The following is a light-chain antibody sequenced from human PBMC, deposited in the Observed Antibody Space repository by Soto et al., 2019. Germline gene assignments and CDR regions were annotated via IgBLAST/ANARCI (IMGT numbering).Light chain of an antibody. CDR3: CSYTSSSTHV. Sequence: QSALTQPASVSGSPGQSITISCTGTSSDVGGCNFVSWYQQHPGKVPKLMIFDVNRRPSGVSDRFSGSKSGNTASLTISGLQAEDEGDYYCCSYTSSSTHVFGSGTKVTVL. V-gene: IGLV2-14*03. CDR1: SSDVGGCNF. J-gene: IGLJ1*01. CDR2: DVN.